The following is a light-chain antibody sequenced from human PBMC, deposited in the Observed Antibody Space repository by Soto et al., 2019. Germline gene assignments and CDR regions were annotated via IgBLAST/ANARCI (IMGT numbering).Light chain of an antibody. J-gene: IGKJ1*01. CDR2: AAS. CDR3: HQSYSPPQT. V-gene: IGKV1-39*01. Sequence: IQMTQSPSSPSAFFWGRVTITWPASQSISGFLHWYQQKPGKAPHLLIYAASTLQSGVPPRFSGSGSGTDFTLTITSLEPEDFATYYCHQSYSPPQTFGQGTKVDIK. CDR1: QSISGF.